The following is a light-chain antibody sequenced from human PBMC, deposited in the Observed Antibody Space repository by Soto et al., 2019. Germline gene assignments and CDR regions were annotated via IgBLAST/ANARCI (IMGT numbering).Light chain of an antibody. CDR1: SGHSSYA. J-gene: IGLJ3*02. V-gene: IGLV4-69*01. CDR2: LNSDGSH. Sequence: QSVLTQSPSASASLGASVKLTCTLSSGHSSYAIAWHQQQLEKGPRYLMKLNSDGSHSNGDGIPDRFSGSSSGAERYLTISSLQSEDEADYYCQTWGTGIRVFGGGTKVTVL. CDR3: QTWGTGIRV.